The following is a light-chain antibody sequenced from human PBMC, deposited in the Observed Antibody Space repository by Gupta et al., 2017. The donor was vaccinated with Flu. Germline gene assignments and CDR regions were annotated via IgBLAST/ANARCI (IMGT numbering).Light chain of an antibody. V-gene: IGKV3-15*01. CDR2: GAS. Sequence: VMTQSPATLSVSPGERATLSCRASQSVSSNLAWYQQKPGQAPRLLIYGASTRATGIPARFSGSGSGTEFTLTISSLQSEDFAVYYCQQYNNWPYSFGQETKLEIK. CDR3: QQYNNWPYS. J-gene: IGKJ2*03. CDR1: QSVSSN.